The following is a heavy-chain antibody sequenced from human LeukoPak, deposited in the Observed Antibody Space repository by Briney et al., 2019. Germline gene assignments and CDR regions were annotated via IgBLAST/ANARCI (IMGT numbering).Heavy chain of an antibody. J-gene: IGHJ3*02. V-gene: IGHV4-59*01. CDR1: GGSISSYY. CDR2: IYYSGST. CDR3: ARMVRLGTTVSFDI. D-gene: IGHD4-17*01. Sequence: SETLSLTCTVSGGSISSYYWSWIRQPPGKGLEWIGYIYYSGSTNYNPSLKSRVTISVDTSKNQFSLTLSSVTAADTAVYYCARMVRLGTTVSFDIWGQGTMVTVSS.